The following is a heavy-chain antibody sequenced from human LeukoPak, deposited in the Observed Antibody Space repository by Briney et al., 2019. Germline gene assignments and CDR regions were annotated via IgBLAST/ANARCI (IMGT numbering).Heavy chain of an antibody. CDR1: GFTFSSYA. Sequence: GGSLRLSCAASGFTFSSYAMSWVRQAPGKGPEWVSAISGSGGSTYYADSVKGRFTISRDNSKNTLYLQMNSLRAEDTAVYYCAKTGEWLVTMASPYFDYWGQGTLVTVSS. CDR2: ISGSGGST. J-gene: IGHJ4*02. V-gene: IGHV3-23*01. D-gene: IGHD6-19*01. CDR3: AKTGEWLVTMASPYFDY.